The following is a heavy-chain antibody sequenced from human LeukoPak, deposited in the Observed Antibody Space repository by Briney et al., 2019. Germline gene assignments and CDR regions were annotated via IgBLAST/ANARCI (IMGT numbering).Heavy chain of an antibody. CDR3: ATHRSNDYGDPDDAFDI. CDR1: GGSISSYY. CDR2: IYYSGST. Sequence: SETLSLTCTVSGGSISSYYWSWIRQPPGKGLEWIGYIYYSGSTNYNPFLKSRVTISVDTSKNQFSLKLSSVTAADTAVYYCATHRSNDYGDPDDAFDIWGQGTMVTVSS. D-gene: IGHD4-17*01. V-gene: IGHV4-59*01. J-gene: IGHJ3*02.